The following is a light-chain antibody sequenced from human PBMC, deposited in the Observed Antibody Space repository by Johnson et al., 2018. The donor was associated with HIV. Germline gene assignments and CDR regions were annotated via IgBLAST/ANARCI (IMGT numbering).Light chain of an antibody. CDR2: DNN. CDR1: SSNIGNNY. Sequence: QSVLTQPPSVSAAPGQKVTISCSGSSSNIGNNYVSWYQQLPGTAPKLLIYDNNKRPSGIPDRFSGSQSGTSATLDITGLQTGAEANYYCGTWDSSLSAYVVGTGTKVTFL. J-gene: IGLJ1*01. CDR3: GTWDSSLSAYV. V-gene: IGLV1-51*01.